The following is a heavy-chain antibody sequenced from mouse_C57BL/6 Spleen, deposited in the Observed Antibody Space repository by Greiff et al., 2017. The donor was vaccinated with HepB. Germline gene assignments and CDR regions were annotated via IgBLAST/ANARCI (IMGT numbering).Heavy chain of an antibody. J-gene: IGHJ4*01. V-gene: IGHV1-15*01. Sequence: VQLQQSGAELVRPGASVTLSCKASGYTFTDYEMHWVKQTPVHGLEWIGAIDPETGGTAYNQKFKGKAILTADKSSSKAYMELRSLTSEDSAVYYCTREVYDYEGYYAMDYWGQGTSVTVSS. CDR1: GYTFTDYE. CDR2: IDPETGGT. CDR3: TREVYDYEGYYAMDY. D-gene: IGHD2-4*01.